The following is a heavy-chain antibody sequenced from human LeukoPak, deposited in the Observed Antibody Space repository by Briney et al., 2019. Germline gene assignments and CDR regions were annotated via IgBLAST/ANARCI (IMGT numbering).Heavy chain of an antibody. CDR2: IYYSGST. CDR3: AREGGSGRKLNWFDP. CDR1: GGSISSSSYY. Sequence: SETLSLTCTVSGGSISSSSYYWGWIRQPPGKGLEWIGSIYYSGSTYYNPSLKSRVTISVDTSKNQFSLKLSSVTAADTAVYYCAREGGSGRKLNWFDPWGQGTLVTVSS. V-gene: IGHV4-39*07. J-gene: IGHJ5*02. D-gene: IGHD6-19*01.